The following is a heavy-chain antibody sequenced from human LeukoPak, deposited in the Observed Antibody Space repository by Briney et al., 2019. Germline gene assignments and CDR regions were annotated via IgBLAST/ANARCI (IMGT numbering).Heavy chain of an antibody. J-gene: IGHJ4*02. V-gene: IGHV3-7*05. CDR1: GFTFSSYW. D-gene: IGHD6-6*01. CDR3: ARGAYDSSSDH. Sequence: GGSLRLSCAASGFTFSSYWMSWARQAPGKGLQWVASITQDGSVKYYVDSVKGRFTISRDNAKNSLYLQMNTLRAEDTAVYFCARGAYDSSSDHWGQGTLVTVSS. CDR2: ITQDGSVK.